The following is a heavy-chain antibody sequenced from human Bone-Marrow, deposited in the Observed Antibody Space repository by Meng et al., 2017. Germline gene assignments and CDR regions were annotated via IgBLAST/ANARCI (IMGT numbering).Heavy chain of an antibody. CDR3: ARRPRGLLVDHYFDY. J-gene: IGHJ4*02. V-gene: IGHV3-23*01. Sequence: ATGKGLEWVSGITGRGGDAYHADSVKGRFTISRDNSKNILYLQMNSLRVEDTAVYFCARRPRGLLVDHYFDYWGQGTLVTFSS. D-gene: IGHD2-21*02. CDR2: ITGRGGDA.